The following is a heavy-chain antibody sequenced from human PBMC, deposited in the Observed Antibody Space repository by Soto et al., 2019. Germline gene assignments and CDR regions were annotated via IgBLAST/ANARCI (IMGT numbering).Heavy chain of an antibody. CDR1: GGTFSSYT. D-gene: IGHD5-12*01. CDR2: IIPILGIA. CDR3: ASPSLVATGGYYYYYYMDV. V-gene: IGHV1-69*02. Sequence: ASVKVSCKASGGTFSSYTISWVRQAPGQGLEWMGRIIPILGIANYAQKFQGRVTITADKSTSTAYMELSSLRSEDTAVYYCASPSLVATGGYYYYYYMDVWGKGTTVTVSS. J-gene: IGHJ6*03.